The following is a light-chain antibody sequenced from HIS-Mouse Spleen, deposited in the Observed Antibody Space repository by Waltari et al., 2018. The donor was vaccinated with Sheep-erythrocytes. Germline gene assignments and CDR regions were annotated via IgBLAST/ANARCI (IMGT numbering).Light chain of an antibody. J-gene: IGKJ2*01. CDR3: QQYYSYPYT. V-gene: IGKV1-8*01. CDR1: QGISSY. CDR2: AAS. Sequence: AIRMTQSPSSLSPSTGDRVPITCRASQGISSYLAWYQQKPGKAPKLLMYAASTLQSGVPSMFSGSRSGTDFTLTISCLQSEDFATYYCQQYYSYPYTFGQGTKLEIK.